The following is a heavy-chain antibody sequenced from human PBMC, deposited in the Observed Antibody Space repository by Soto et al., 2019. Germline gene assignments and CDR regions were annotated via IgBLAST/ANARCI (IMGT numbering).Heavy chain of an antibody. V-gene: IGHV1-69*02. CDR3: ASDSSITGGFDY. CDR1: GGTFSSYT. CDR2: IIPILGIA. Sequence: QVQLVQSGAEVKKPGSSVKVSCKASGGTFSSYTISWVRQAPGQGLEWMGRIIPILGIANYAQKFQGRVTITADKYTSTAYMELSSLRSEDTAVYYCASDSSITGGFDYWGQGTLVTVSS. D-gene: IGHD2-21*01. J-gene: IGHJ4*02.